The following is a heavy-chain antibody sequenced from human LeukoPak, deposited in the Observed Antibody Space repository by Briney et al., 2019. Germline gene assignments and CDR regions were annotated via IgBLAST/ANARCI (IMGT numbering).Heavy chain of an antibody. Sequence: GASVKVSCKASGYTFTSYGISWVRQAPGQGLEWMGWISAYNGNTNYAQKLQGRVTMTTDTSTSTAYMELRSLRSDDTAVYYCARVGSDYDSSGYYFDYWGQGTLVTVSS. CDR2: ISAYNGNT. D-gene: IGHD3-22*01. V-gene: IGHV1-18*01. J-gene: IGHJ4*02. CDR3: ARVGSDYDSSGYYFDY. CDR1: GYTFTSYG.